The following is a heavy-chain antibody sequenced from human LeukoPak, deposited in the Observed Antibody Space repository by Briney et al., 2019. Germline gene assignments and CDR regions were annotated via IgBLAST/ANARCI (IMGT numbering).Heavy chain of an antibody. V-gene: IGHV3-30-3*01. J-gene: IGHJ4*02. CDR1: GFTFSSYA. CDR3: ARDLYGSFDY. CDR2: ISYDGSNK. Sequence: GGSLRLSCAASGFTFSSYAMHWVRQAPGKGLEWVAVISYDGSNKYYADSVKGRFTISRDNSKNTLYLQMNSLRAEDTAVYYCARDLYGSFDYWGQGTLVTVSS. D-gene: IGHD3-10*01.